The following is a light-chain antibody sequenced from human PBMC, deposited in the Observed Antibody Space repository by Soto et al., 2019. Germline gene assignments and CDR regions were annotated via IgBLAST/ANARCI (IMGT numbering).Light chain of an antibody. CDR1: QAISSA. V-gene: IGKV1D-13*01. J-gene: IGKJ3*01. CDR2: DAS. Sequence: ANPLTQSPSSLSASVGDRVPLTCRASQAISSALAWYQQKPGKPPKLLIYDASTLQSGVPSRFSGTASGTDFTLTINSLQPEDFATYYCQQFNNWPVTFGPGTKV. CDR3: QQFNNWPVT.